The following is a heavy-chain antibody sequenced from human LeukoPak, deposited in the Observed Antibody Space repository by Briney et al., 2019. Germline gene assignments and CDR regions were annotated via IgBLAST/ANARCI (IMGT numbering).Heavy chain of an antibody. Sequence: SETLSLTCTVSGGSISSGGYYWSWIRQHPGKGLEWIGYIYYSGSTYYNPSLKSRVTISVDTSKNQLSLKLSSATAADTAVYYCARVRSPTYYDFWSGSVYYYGMDVWGQGTTVTVSS. CDR2: IYYSGST. CDR1: GGSISSGGYY. D-gene: IGHD3-3*01. J-gene: IGHJ6*02. CDR3: ARVRSPTYYDFWSGSVYYYGMDV. V-gene: IGHV4-31*03.